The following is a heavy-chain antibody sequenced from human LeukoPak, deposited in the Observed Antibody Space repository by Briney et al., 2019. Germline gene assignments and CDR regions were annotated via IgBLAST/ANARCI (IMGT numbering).Heavy chain of an antibody. CDR3: ARVPSDYGDYRFDY. V-gene: IGHV1-2*02. Sequence: GASVKVSCKASGYTFTDFFIHWVRQAPGQGLEWRGWISPKNGATKYAQSFQGRVTVTRDTSINTVYMELRRLRSDDTAMYYCARVPSDYGDYRFDYWGQGTLVTVSS. J-gene: IGHJ4*02. CDR2: ISPKNGAT. D-gene: IGHD4-17*01. CDR1: GYTFTDFF.